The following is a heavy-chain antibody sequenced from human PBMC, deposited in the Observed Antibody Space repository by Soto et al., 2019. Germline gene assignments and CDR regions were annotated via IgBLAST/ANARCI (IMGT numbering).Heavy chain of an antibody. V-gene: IGHV4-61*01. J-gene: IGHJ4*02. CDR2: IYYSGST. Sequence: PSETLSLTCTVSGGSISSGPYSWGWIRQPPGKGLEWIGYIYYSGSTNYNPSLKSRVTISVDTSKNQFSLKLSSVTAADTAVYYCAREGRITMVRGVMPTYFDYWGQGTLVTVSS. CDR3: AREGRITMVRGVMPTYFDY. D-gene: IGHD3-10*01. CDR1: GGSISSGPYS.